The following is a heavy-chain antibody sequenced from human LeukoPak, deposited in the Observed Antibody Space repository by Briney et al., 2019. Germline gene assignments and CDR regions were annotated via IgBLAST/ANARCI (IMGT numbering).Heavy chain of an antibody. J-gene: IGHJ3*02. V-gene: IGHV4-34*01. CDR1: GGSSSGYY. D-gene: IGHD2-15*01. CDR2: ISHSGGT. CDR3: ARRVPRTSKGFFAFDI. Sequence: SEALSLTCAVYGGSSSGYYWSWIRQPPGKGLEWIGEISHSGGTNNNPSLKGRVAISLDISKNQFSLSLRSVTAADTAVYYCARRVPRTSKGFFAFDIWGQGTMVIVSS.